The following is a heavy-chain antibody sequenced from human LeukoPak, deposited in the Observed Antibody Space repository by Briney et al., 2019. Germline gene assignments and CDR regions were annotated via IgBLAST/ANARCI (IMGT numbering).Heavy chain of an antibody. V-gene: IGHV4-59*01. D-gene: IGHD2-2*01. J-gene: IGHJ4*02. CDR3: ARSVVVPAAPPDY. CDR2: IYYSGST. Sequence: SSETLSLTCTVSGVSISSYYWSWIRQPPGKGLEWIGYIYYSGSTNYNPSLKSRVTISVDTSKNQFSLKLSSVTAADTAVYYCARSVVVPAAPPDYWGQGTLVTVSS. CDR1: GVSISSYY.